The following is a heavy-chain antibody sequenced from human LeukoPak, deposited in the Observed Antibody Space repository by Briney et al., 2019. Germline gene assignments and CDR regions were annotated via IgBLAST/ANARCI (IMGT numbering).Heavy chain of an antibody. CDR3: AKREDYGDYYKY. D-gene: IGHD4-17*01. CDR1: GFTFSSYA. J-gene: IGHJ4*02. CDR2: ISYDGSNK. V-gene: IGHV3-30-3*02. Sequence: GGSLRLSCAASGFTFSSYAMHWVRQAPGKGLEWVAVISYDGSNKYYADSVKGRFTISRDNSKNMVYLQMNSLKAEDTAVYFCAKREDYGDYYKYWGQGTLVTVSS.